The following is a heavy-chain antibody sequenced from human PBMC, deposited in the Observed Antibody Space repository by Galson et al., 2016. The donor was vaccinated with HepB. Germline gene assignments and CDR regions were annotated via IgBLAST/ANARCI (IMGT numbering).Heavy chain of an antibody. CDR2: IYYSGST. CDR3: ARYTWIHLWPTAYFDY. Sequence: SETLSLTCTVSGGSISTYYWSWIRQPPGKGLEWIGYIYYSGSTNYNPSLKSRVTISVDTSKNQFSLKLSSVTAADTAVYYCARYTWIHLWPTAYFDYWGQGTLVTVSS. J-gene: IGHJ4*02. V-gene: IGHV4-59*01. CDR1: GGSISTYY. D-gene: IGHD5-18*01.